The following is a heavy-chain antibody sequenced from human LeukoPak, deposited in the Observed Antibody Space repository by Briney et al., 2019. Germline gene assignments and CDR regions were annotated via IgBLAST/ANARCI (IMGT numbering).Heavy chain of an antibody. CDR3: ARFRWLQPFDY. J-gene: IGHJ4*02. V-gene: IGHV4-61*02. D-gene: IGHD5-24*01. Sequence: SQTLSLTCTVSGGSISSGSYYWSWIRQAAGKGLEWIGRIYTSGTTNYNPSLKSRVTISIDTSKNQFSLKLSSVTAADTAVYYCARFRWLQPFDYWGQGTLVTVSS. CDR2: IYTSGTT. CDR1: GGSISSGSYY.